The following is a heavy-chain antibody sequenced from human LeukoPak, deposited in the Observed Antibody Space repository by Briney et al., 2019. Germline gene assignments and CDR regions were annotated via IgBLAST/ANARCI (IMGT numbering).Heavy chain of an antibody. Sequence: ASVKVSCEASGYTFTSHWIQWVRQAPGQGLEWMGLINPSDGSIAYAHRFQGRVTMTRDTSASIVYMDLSSLRSEDTAVYYCAKAPRNSSTMLDYWGQGTLLTVSS. J-gene: IGHJ4*02. D-gene: IGHD6-13*01. CDR2: INPSDGSI. CDR3: AKAPRNSSTMLDY. V-gene: IGHV1-46*01. CDR1: GYTFTSHW.